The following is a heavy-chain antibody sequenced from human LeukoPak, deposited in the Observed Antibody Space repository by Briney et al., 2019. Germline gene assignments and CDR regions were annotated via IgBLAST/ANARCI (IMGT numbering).Heavy chain of an antibody. J-gene: IGHJ4*02. Sequence: PGGSLRLSCAASGFTLSAFWMHWVRQAPGKGLEWVANINRDGSASYYVDPVRGRFTISRDNAKNSLFLQMNSLRAEDTAVYYCVGHNYWGQGTLVTVSS. CDR3: VGHNY. CDR2: INRDGSAS. V-gene: IGHV3-7*01. CDR1: GFTLSAFW.